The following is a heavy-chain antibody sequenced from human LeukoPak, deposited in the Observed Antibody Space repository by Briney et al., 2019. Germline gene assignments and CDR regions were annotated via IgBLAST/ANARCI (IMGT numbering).Heavy chain of an antibody. D-gene: IGHD6-13*01. V-gene: IGHV3-7*01. CDR2: IKQDGSEK. Sequence: PGGSLRLSCAGSGFSVSGYWMTWVRQAPGKGLEWVANIKQDGSEKNYVDSVKGRFTISRDNAENSLFLQMNRLRVEDTAVYYCAREWQGRIAAAGTRIEGDYWGQGTLVAVSS. J-gene: IGHJ4*02. CDR3: AREWQGRIAAAGTRIEGDY. CDR1: GFSVSGYW.